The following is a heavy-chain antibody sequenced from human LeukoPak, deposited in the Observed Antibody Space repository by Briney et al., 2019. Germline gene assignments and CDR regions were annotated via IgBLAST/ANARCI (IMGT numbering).Heavy chain of an antibody. J-gene: IGHJ1*01. D-gene: IGHD2-2*01. CDR2: ISWSSSSI. CDR3: ARLCSSTSCVFQH. V-gene: IGHV3-48*01. Sequence: AGGSLRLSCAASGFTFSNYGMNWVRQAPGKGLEWVSYISWSSSSIYYADSVKGRFTISRDNAKNSLYLQMSSLRAEDTAVYYCARLCSSTSCVFQHWGQGTLVTVSS. CDR1: GFTFSNYG.